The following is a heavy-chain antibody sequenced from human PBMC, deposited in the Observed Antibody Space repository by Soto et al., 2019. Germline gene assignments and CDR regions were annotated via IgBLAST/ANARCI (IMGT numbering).Heavy chain of an antibody. D-gene: IGHD5-18*01. CDR2: IIPIFGTA. J-gene: IGHJ6*02. Sequence: SVKVSCKASGGTFSSYAISWVRQAPGQGLEWMGGIIPIFGTANYAQKFQGRVTITADESTSTAYMELSSLRSEDTAVYCCARDVDTAMVQEYYYGMDVWGQGTTVTVSS. V-gene: IGHV1-69*13. CDR3: ARDVDTAMVQEYYYGMDV. CDR1: GGTFSSYA.